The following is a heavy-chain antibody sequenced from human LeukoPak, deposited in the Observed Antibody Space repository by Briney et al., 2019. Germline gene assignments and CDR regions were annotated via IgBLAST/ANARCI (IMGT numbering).Heavy chain of an antibody. J-gene: IGHJ5*02. CDR1: GYTFTGYY. CDR2: INPNSGGT. D-gene: IGHD2-15*01. Sequence: GASVKVSCKASGYTFTGYYMHWVRQAPGQGLEWMGWINPNSGGTNYAQKFQGRVTMTRDTSISTAYMELSRLRSDDTAVYYCAKAAAHSGDWFDPLGQGTLVTVSS. V-gene: IGHV1-2*02. CDR3: AKAAAHSGDWFDP.